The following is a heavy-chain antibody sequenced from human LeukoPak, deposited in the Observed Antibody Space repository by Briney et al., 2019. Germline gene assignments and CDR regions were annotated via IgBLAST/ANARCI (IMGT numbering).Heavy chain of an antibody. D-gene: IGHD5-18*01. CDR3: ASSLAGYSFDY. J-gene: IGHJ4*02. CDR2: ISTYNGNT. Sequence: ASVKVSCKASGYTFTSYAISWVRQAPGQGLEWMGWISTYNGNTNYAQKLQGRVTKTTDTSTSTAYMELRSLRSDDTAVYYCASSLAGYSFDYWGQGTLVTVSS. V-gene: IGHV1-18*01. CDR1: GYTFTSYA.